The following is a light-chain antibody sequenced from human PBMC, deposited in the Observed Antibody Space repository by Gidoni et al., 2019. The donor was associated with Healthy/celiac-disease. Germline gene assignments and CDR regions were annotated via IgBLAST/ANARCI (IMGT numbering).Light chain of an antibody. V-gene: IGKV3-20*01. CDR2: GAS. CDR3: QQYGSSPPLT. Sequence: DIVLPQSPGTLSLSPGERATLSCRASQSVRSSYLAWYQQKPGQAPRLLIYGASSRATGIPDRFSGSGSGTDFTLTISRLEPEDFAVYYCQQYGSSPPLTFGGGTKVEIK. CDR1: QSVRSSY. J-gene: IGKJ4*01.